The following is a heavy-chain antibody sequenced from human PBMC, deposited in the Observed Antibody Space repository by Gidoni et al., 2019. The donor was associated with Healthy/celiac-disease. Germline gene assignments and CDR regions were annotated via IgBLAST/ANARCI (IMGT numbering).Heavy chain of an antibody. Sequence: QVQLVQSGAEVTKPGASVKVSCKASGYTFTGYYMHWVRQAPGQGLEWMGWINPNSGGTNYAQKFQGRVTMTRDTSISTAYMELSRLRSDDTAVYYCARFLGNYPYYYYGMDVWGQGTTVTVSS. D-gene: IGHD1-7*01. CDR2: INPNSGGT. J-gene: IGHJ6*02. CDR1: GYTFTGYY. V-gene: IGHV1-2*02. CDR3: ARFLGNYPYYYYGMDV.